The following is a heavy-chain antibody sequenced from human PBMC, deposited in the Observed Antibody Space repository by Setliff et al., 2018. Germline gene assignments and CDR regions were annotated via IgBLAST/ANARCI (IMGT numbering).Heavy chain of an antibody. Sequence: SETLSLTCTVSGGSFTTYYWSWIRQSPGKGLEWIGYIDYSGSTNYNPSLKSRVAISIDTSKNQFSLKVNSVTAADTAIYYCARHENDYGDYDDAFDIWGQGTMVTVSS. D-gene: IGHD4-17*01. J-gene: IGHJ3*02. CDR2: IDYSGST. CDR1: GGSFTTYY. V-gene: IGHV4-59*08. CDR3: ARHENDYGDYDDAFDI.